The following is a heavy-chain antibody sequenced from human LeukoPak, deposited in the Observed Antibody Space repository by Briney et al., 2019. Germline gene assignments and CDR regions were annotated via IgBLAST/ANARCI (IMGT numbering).Heavy chain of an antibody. Sequence: SETLSLTCTFSGGSISSGGYYWSWIRQHPGKGLEWIGYIYYSGSTYYNPSLKSRVTISVDTSKNQFSLKLSSVTAADTAVYYSAREIDCSGGSCYSRFDYCGQGTLVTVSS. CDR2: IYYSGST. V-gene: IGHV4-31*03. J-gene: IGHJ4*02. CDR1: GGSISSGGYY. CDR3: AREIDCSGGSCYSRFDY. D-gene: IGHD2-15*01.